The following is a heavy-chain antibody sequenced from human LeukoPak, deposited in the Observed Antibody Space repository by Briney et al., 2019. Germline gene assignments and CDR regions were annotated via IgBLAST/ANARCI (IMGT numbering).Heavy chain of an antibody. CDR2: ISRNGDTT. J-gene: IGHJ3*02. Sequence: PGGSLRLSCSASGFTFSTFPMHWVRQAPGKGLEYFSAISRNGDTTYYADSVKGRLTISRDNSKNTLYLQMSSLRPEGTAVYYCVKALTDDAFDIWGQGTMVTVSS. V-gene: IGHV3-64D*06. CDR1: GFTFSTFP. CDR3: VKALTDDAFDI.